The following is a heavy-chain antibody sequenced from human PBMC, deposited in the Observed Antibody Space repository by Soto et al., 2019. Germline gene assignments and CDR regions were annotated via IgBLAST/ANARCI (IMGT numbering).Heavy chain of an antibody. Sequence: GGSMRLSCAASGFTFGSYTMIWVRQAPGKGLEWVSSISPSGGSLYYADSVKGRFTISRDNSKNTLYLQLNSLRAEDTAIYYCVKFFDTYGRPWGQGTLVTVSS. J-gene: IGHJ5*02. D-gene: IGHD5-18*01. CDR1: GFTFGSYT. CDR2: ISPSGGSL. V-gene: IGHV3-23*01. CDR3: VKFFDTYGRP.